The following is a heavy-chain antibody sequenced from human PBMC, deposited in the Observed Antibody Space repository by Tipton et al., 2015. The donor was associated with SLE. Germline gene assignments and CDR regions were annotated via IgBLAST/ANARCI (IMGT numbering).Heavy chain of an antibody. CDR1: GGSFSGYY. CDR3: ARGDMIVDY. D-gene: IGHD3-22*01. J-gene: IGHJ4*02. V-gene: IGHV4-34*01. Sequence: TLSLTCAVYGGSFSGYYWSWIRQPPGKGLEWIGEINHSGSTNYNPSLKSRVTISVDTSKNQFSLKLSSVTAGDTAVYYCARGDMIVDYWGQGTLVTVSS. CDR2: INHSGST.